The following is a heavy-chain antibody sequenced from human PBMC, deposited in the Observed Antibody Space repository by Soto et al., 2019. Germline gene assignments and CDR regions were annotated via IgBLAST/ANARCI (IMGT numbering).Heavy chain of an antibody. D-gene: IGHD3-3*01. Sequence: PSETLSLTCTVSGGSISSGDYYWSWIRQPPVKGLEWIGYIYYSGSTNYNPSLKSRVTISVDTSKNQFSLKLSSVTAADTAVYYCARCSYDFWSGSPYFDYWGQGTLVTVSS. V-gene: IGHV4-61*08. CDR1: GGSISSGDYY. CDR3: ARCSYDFWSGSPYFDY. J-gene: IGHJ4*02. CDR2: IYYSGST.